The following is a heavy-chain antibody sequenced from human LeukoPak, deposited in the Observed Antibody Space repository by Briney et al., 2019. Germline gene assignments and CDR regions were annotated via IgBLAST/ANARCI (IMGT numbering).Heavy chain of an antibody. J-gene: IGHJ4*02. CDR2: IYYSGST. Sequence: SETLSLTCTVSGGPISSSSYYWGWIRQPPGKGLEWIGSIYYSGSTYYNPSLKSRVTISVDTSKNQFSLKLSSVTAADTAVYYCARFKGVAIDYWGQGTLVTVSS. CDR3: ARFKGVAIDY. D-gene: IGHD2-8*01. V-gene: IGHV4-39*01. CDR1: GGPISSSSYY.